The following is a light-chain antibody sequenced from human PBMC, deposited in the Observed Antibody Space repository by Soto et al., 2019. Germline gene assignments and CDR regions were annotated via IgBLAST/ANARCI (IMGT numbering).Light chain of an antibody. Sequence: QSALTQPPSVSGSPGQSVTISCTGTSSDVGSYNRVSWYQQPPGPAPKLIIYEVSNRPSGVPDRFSGSKSGNTASLTISGLQAEDEADYYCSSFTSSSSLVFGGGTKLTVL. CDR3: SSFTSSSSLV. CDR1: SSDVGSYNR. J-gene: IGLJ2*01. CDR2: EVS. V-gene: IGLV2-18*02.